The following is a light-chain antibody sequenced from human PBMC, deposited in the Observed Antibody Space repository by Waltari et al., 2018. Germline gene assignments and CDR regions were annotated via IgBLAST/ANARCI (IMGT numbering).Light chain of an antibody. J-gene: IGLJ1*01. CDR1: SSDIGGYNY. Sequence: QSALTQPASVSGSSGHSITISCTGTSSDIGGYNYVSWYQQHPGKAPKLLIYDVSKRPSGVSNRVSGSKSGNTASLRIAGLQADDEAEYYCSSYSTNSAHVFGTGTKVTFL. V-gene: IGLV2-14*03. CDR3: SSYSTNSAHV. CDR2: DVS.